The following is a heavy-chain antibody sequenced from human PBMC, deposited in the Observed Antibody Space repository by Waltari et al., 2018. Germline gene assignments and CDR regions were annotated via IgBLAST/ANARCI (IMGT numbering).Heavy chain of an antibody. V-gene: IGHV4-61*02. CDR1: GGSIDSGSYY. J-gene: IGHJ4*02. CDR3: ARGPLLSKVDY. D-gene: IGHD1-26*01. Sequence: QVQLQESGPGLVKPSQTLSLTCTVSGGSIDSGSYYWSWIRQPAGKGLEWIGRIYTSGSTNYNPALERRVTISVDTSKNQFSLNLSSVTAADTAVYYCARGPLLSKVDYWGQGTLVTVSS. CDR2: IYTSGST.